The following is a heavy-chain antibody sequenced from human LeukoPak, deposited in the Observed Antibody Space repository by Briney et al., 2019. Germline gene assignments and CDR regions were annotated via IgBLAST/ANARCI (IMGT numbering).Heavy chain of an antibody. CDR2: IYYSGST. J-gene: IGHJ6*03. Sequence: SRTLFLTCTVSGGSISSGDYYWSWIRQPPGKGLEWIGYIYYSGSTYYNPSLKSRVTISVDTSKNQFSLKLSSVTAADTAVYYCATLGAVAGTKYYYYYMDVWGKGTTVTVSS. CDR3: ATLGAVAGTKYYYYYMDV. D-gene: IGHD6-19*01. CDR1: GGSISSGDYY. V-gene: IGHV4-30-4*08.